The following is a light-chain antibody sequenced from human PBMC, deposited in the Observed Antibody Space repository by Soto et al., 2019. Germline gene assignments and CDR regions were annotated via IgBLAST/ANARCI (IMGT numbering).Light chain of an antibody. CDR1: QSVSGSY. Sequence: EIVLTQSPGTLSLSPGERATLSCRASQSVSGSYLAWYQQKPGQAPRLLIYGASTRATGIPDRFSGSGSGTDFTLTIISLEPEDFSVYYCHQYGVSSGTFGQGTNLEIK. V-gene: IGKV3-20*01. CDR3: HQYGVSSGT. CDR2: GAS. J-gene: IGKJ2*01.